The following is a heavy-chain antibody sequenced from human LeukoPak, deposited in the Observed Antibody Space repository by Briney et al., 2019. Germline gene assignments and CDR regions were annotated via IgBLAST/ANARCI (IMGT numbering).Heavy chain of an antibody. Sequence: SVKVSCKASGGTFSSYAISWVRQAPGQGLEWMGRMIPILGIANYAQKFQGRVTITADKSTSTANMELSSLRSEDTAVYYCAHSRGYCSGGSCYDALNFDYWGQGTLVTVSS. J-gene: IGHJ4*02. CDR2: MIPILGIA. D-gene: IGHD2-15*01. V-gene: IGHV1-69*04. CDR1: GGTFSSYA. CDR3: AHSRGYCSGGSCYDALNFDY.